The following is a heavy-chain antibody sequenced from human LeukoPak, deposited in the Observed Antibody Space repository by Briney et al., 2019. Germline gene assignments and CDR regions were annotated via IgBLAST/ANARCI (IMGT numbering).Heavy chain of an antibody. D-gene: IGHD3-10*01. CDR3: ARDDSYGSGTRFYNWFDP. CDR2: IYTSGST. Sequence: SETLSLTCTVSSGSIRSSNYHWHWIRQPAGKGLEWIGRIYTSGSTNYNPSLKSRVTMSVDTSKNQFSLKLSSVTAADTAVYYCARDDSYGSGTRFYNWFDPWGQGTLVTVSS. V-gene: IGHV4-61*02. J-gene: IGHJ5*02. CDR1: SGSIRSSNYH.